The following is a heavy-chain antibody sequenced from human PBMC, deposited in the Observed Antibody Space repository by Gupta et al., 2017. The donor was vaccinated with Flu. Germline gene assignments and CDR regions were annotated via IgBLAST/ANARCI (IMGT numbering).Heavy chain of an antibody. J-gene: IGHJ3*01. CDR3: AATEWPYAFDL. D-gene: IGHD1-1*01. Sequence: EAQLVESGGGLVKPGGSLRLSCEASGIIFSLYNMNWVRQAPGKGLEWISSISGSGTYLYYAASLKGRLTVTRENARNLLHLQMSNLRVEDTAVYYCAATEWPYAFDLWGQGTMVTVSS. V-gene: IGHV3-21*06. CDR1: GIIFSLYN. CDR2: ISGSGTYL.